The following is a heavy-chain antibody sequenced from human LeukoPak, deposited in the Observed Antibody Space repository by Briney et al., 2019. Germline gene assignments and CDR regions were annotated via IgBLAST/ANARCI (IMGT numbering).Heavy chain of an antibody. D-gene: IGHD1-26*01. Sequence: GGSLRLSCVASGFTLGSYAMSWVRQAPGKGLEWVSTIRDRGDRTYYADSVKGRFTISRDNTLSTLYFQMNSLRADDTAVYYCAKERATTTTFDDWGQGALVTVSS. J-gene: IGHJ4*02. V-gene: IGHV3-23*01. CDR1: GFTLGSYA. CDR2: IRDRGDRT. CDR3: AKERATTTTFDD.